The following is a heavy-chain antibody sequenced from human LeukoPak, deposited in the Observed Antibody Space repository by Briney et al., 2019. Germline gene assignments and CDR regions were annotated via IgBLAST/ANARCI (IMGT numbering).Heavy chain of an antibody. D-gene: IGHD4-17*01. CDR1: GFTFSTSW. CDR3: AKDYGPLSSY. J-gene: IGHJ4*02. Sequence: PGGSLRLSCAASGFTFSTSWMTWVRQAPGKGLEWVSSISSRSDYIFYGDSVKGRFTISRDNSKNTLYLQMNSLRAEDTAVYYCAKDYGPLSSYWGQGILVTVSS. CDR2: ISSRSDYI. V-gene: IGHV3-21*04.